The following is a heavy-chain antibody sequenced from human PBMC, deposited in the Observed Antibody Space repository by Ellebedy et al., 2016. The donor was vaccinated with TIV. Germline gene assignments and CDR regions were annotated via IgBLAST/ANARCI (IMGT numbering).Heavy chain of an antibody. CDR3: ARAGEILPRGSCYY. CDR1: GGSISSYY. CDR2: IYTSGST. V-gene: IGHV4-4*07. D-gene: IGHD2-15*01. Sequence: SETLSLXXTVSGGSISSYYWSWIRQPAGKGLEWIGRIYTSGSTNYNPSLKSRVTMSVDTSKNQFSLKLSSVTAADTAVYYCARAGEILPRGSCYYWGQGTLVTVSS. J-gene: IGHJ4*02.